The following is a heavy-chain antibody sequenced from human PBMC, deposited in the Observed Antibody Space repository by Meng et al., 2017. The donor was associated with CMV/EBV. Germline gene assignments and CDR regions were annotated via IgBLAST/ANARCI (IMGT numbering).Heavy chain of an antibody. Sequence: QLQLKDSGPVLVKPSETLSLICTVVGGSISSSSYYWGWIRQPPGKGLEWIGSIYYSGSTYYNPSLKSRVTISVDTSKNQFSLKLSSVTAADTAVYYCVTWLWFGELSGYYFDYWGQGTLVTVSS. CDR2: IYYSGST. V-gene: IGHV4-39*07. D-gene: IGHD3-10*01. J-gene: IGHJ4*02. CDR3: VTWLWFGELSGYYFDY. CDR1: GGSISSSSYY.